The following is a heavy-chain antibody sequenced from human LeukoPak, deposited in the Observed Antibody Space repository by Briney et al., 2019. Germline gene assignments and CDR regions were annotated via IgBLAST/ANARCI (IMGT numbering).Heavy chain of an antibody. J-gene: IGHJ4*02. CDR1: GGSISSDTVF. Sequence: SETLSLTCAVSGGSISSDTVFWDWIRQPPGKGLEWIGSIYYSGRTSYNPSLNSRGTISADTSKNQVSLKLSSVTAADTAAYYCARRKYNGISDHAYFDYWGQGTLVTVSS. V-gene: IGHV4-39*01. CDR3: ARRKYNGISDHAYFDY. CDR2: IYYSGRT. D-gene: IGHD3-22*01.